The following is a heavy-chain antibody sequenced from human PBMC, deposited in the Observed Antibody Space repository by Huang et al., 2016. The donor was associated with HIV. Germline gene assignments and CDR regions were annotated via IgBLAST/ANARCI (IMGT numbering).Heavy chain of an antibody. CDR1: GGSFNSLA. Sequence: VQLVQPGAEVKRPGTSVKISCKASGGSFNSLAFNWVRQAPGQGLQFIGEILPFCSGTKYAEKFRGRLTISADKSTSTVFMELRGLTSEDTAVFFCAREGQTWYGKPIAAFEIWGQGTTVIVSP. V-gene: IGHV1-69*10. CDR3: AREGQTWYGKPIAAFEI. D-gene: IGHD6-13*01. CDR2: ILPFCSGT. J-gene: IGHJ3*02.